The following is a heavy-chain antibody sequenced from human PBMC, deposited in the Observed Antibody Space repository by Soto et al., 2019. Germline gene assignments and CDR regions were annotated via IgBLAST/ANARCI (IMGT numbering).Heavy chain of an antibody. J-gene: IGHJ4*02. D-gene: IGHD1-1*01. V-gene: IGHV1-18*01. CDR2: ISAHNGNT. Sequence: QVHLVQSGAEVKKPGASVKVSCKGSGYGFTTYGITWVRQAPGQGLEWMAWISAHNGNTNYAQKLQGRVTVTRDTSTSTAYREWRSLRSDDTAVYYCARGRYGDYWGQGALVTVSS. CDR3: ARGRYGDY. CDR1: GYGFTTYG.